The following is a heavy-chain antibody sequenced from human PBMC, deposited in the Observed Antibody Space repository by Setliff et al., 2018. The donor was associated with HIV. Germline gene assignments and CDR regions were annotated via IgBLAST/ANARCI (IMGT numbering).Heavy chain of an antibody. CDR1: GYTFNNYG. J-gene: IGHJ4*02. CDR2: INTHSGYT. CDR3: ARGLSFYDPGGFDY. Sequence: GASVKVSCKASGYTFNNYGISWVRQAPGQGLEWMGWINTHSGYTNYAQNVQGRVTVTMDTSTSTAYMEVSSLTSEDTAVYYCARGLSFYDPGGFDYWGPGTLVTVSS. V-gene: IGHV1-18*01. D-gene: IGHD3-22*01.